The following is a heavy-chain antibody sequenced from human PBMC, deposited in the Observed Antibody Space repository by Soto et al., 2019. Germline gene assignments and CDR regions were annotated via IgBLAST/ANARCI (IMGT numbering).Heavy chain of an antibody. J-gene: IGHJ6*03. CDR3: ARLCIVVVPAARYYMDV. Sequence: QLQLQESGPGLVKPSETLSLTCTVSGGSISSSSYYWGWIRQPPGKGLEWIGSIYYSGSTYYNPSLKSRVTISVDTSKTQFSLKLSSVTAADTAVYYCARLCIVVVPAARYYMDVWGKGTTVTVSS. D-gene: IGHD2-2*01. CDR2: IYYSGST. V-gene: IGHV4-39*01. CDR1: GGSISSSSYY.